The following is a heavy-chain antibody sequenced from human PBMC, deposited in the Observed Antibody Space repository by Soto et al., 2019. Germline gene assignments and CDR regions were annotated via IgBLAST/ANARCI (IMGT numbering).Heavy chain of an antibody. CDR3: ARSAQWDGFDP. V-gene: IGHV4-31*03. D-gene: IGHD2-8*01. CDR1: AGSISTINYY. Sequence: QVQLQESGPGLVRPSQTLSLTCTVSAGSISTINYYWSWIRQHPEKGLEWIGYISYSGSTFYHSSLKSRITLSLXTSKKQFSLTLTSVTAADTAVYYCARSAQWDGFDPWGQGTMVTVSS. J-gene: IGHJ3*01. CDR2: ISYSGST.